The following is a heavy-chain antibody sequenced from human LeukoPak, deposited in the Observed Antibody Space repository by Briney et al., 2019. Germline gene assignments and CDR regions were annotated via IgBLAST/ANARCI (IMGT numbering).Heavy chain of an antibody. CDR3: ARDAGYCSSPRCYLDY. Sequence: RLWETLSLTCDDYGGSFSGYYWSWIRQPPGKGPEWTGDINHSGSTNYNPSLNSRVTIPLHTSNNQFSLKLSYVTAADTAVYYCARDAGYCSSPRCYLDYWGQGTLVTVSS. J-gene: IGHJ4*02. CDR2: INHSGST. CDR1: GGSFSGYY. V-gene: IGHV4-34*01. D-gene: IGHD2-2*01.